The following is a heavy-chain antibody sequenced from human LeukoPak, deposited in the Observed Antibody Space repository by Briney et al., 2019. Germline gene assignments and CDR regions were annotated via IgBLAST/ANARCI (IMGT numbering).Heavy chain of an antibody. CDR1: GYMFTDYY. Sequence: ASVKVSCKASGYMFTDYYLHWVRQAPGQGLEWMGWISAYNGNTHYAQKLQGRVTMTTDTSTSTAYMDLRSLRSDDTAVYYCARDQFYRPYRGEAISFDYWGQGTLVTVSS. CDR2: ISAYNGNT. V-gene: IGHV1-18*04. J-gene: IGHJ4*02. CDR3: ARDQFYRPYRGEAISFDY. D-gene: IGHD3-10*01.